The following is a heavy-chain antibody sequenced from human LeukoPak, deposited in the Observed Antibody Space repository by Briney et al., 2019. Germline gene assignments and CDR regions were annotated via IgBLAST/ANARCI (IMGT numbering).Heavy chain of an antibody. Sequence: GGSLRLSCAASGFTFSSYAMSWVRQAPGKGPEWVSAISGSGGSTYYADSVKGRFTISRDNSKNTLYLQMNSLRTEDTAVYYCAKDTPRYSSSCYDFNWFDPWGQGTLVTVSS. CDR2: ISGSGGST. V-gene: IGHV3-23*01. CDR1: GFTFSSYA. CDR3: AKDTPRYSSSCYDFNWFDP. J-gene: IGHJ5*02. D-gene: IGHD6-13*01.